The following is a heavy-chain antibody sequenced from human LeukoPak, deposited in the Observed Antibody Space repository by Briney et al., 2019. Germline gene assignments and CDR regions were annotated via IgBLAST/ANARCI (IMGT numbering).Heavy chain of an antibody. V-gene: IGHV4-59*01. D-gene: IGHD3-16*01. CDR1: GGSISSYS. CDR2: IYYSGST. Sequence: PSETLSLTCTVSGGSISSYSWTWIRQPPGKGLEWIGSIYYSGSTNYNPSLKSRVTISVDTSKNQFSLKLSSVTAADTAVYYCVRDRVLGAFDIWGQGTMATASS. CDR3: VRDRVLGAFDI. J-gene: IGHJ3*02.